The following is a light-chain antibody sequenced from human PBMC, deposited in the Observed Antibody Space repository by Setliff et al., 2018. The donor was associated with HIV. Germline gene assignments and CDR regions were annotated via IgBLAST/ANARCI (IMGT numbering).Light chain of an antibody. CDR1: SSDVGSYNL. Sequence: LTQPASVSGSPGQSITISCTGTSSDVGSYNLVSWYQQHPGKAPKLMIYEVSKRPSGVSNRFSGSKSGNTASLTISGLQAEDEADYYCCSYAGSYIFVVFGGGTKVTVL. CDR2: EVS. J-gene: IGLJ2*01. V-gene: IGLV2-23*02. CDR3: CSYAGSYIFVV.